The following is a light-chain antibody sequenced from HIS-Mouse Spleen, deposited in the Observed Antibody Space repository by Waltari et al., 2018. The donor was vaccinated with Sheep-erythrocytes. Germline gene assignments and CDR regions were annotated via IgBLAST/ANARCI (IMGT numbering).Light chain of an antibody. Sequence: QSALTQPASVSGSPGQSITISCTGTRSDVGRFNLVSWYKQHPGKSPKLMIYEGSKRPSGVSNRFSGSKSGNTASLTISGLQAEDEADYYCCSYAGSSTPWVFGGGTKLTVL. V-gene: IGLV2-23*01. CDR1: RSDVGRFNL. CDR3: CSYAGSSTPWV. CDR2: EGS. J-gene: IGLJ3*02.